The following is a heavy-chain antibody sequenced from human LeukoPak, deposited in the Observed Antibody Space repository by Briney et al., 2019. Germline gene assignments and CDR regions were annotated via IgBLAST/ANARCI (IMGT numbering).Heavy chain of an antibody. J-gene: IGHJ4*02. CDR1: GGSITSTNY. V-gene: IGHV4-4*02. CDR3: AREGGPYRPLDY. Sequence: PSGTLSLTCDVSGGSITSTNYWTRVRQPPGKGLEWIGEVNLQGSTNYNPSLMGRVAISVDMSENHISLQLTSVTAAYTAGHYCAREGGPYRPLDYSGQGTLVTVSS. CDR2: VNLQGST.